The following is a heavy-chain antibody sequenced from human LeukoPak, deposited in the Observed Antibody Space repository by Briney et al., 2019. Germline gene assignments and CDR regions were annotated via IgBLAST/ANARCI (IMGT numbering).Heavy chain of an antibody. J-gene: IGHJ4*02. Sequence: PGGSLRLSCAASGFTFSSYSINWVRQAPGKGLEWVSSISSSSSYIYYADSVKGRFTISRDNAKNSLYLQMNSLRAEDTAVYYCAREVYGSGSYYDYWGQGTLVTVSS. D-gene: IGHD3-10*01. CDR3: AREVYGSGSYYDY. CDR1: GFTFSSYS. CDR2: ISSSSSYI. V-gene: IGHV3-21*01.